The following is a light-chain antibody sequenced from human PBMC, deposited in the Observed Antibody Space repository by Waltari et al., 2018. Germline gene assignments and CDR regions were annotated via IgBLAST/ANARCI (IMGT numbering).Light chain of an antibody. CDR2: DAS. CDR3: QQRANWPLT. V-gene: IGKV3-11*01. J-gene: IGKJ4*01. CDR1: QSVSSY. Sequence: EIVLTQSPAPLSLSPGERATLSCRASQSVSSYLGWYQQKPGQAPRLIINDASNRATGIPARFSGSGSGTDFTLTISSLEFEDCAVYYCQQRANWPLTFGGGTKVEIK.